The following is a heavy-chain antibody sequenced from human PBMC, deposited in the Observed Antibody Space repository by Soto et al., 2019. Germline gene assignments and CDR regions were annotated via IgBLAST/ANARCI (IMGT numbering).Heavy chain of an antibody. D-gene: IGHD3-10*01. J-gene: IGHJ4*02. CDR2: IYYSGST. Sequence: SETLSLTCTVSGGSISSYYWSWIRQPPGKGLEWIGYIYYSGSTNYNPSLKSRVTISVDTSKNQFSLKLSSVTAADTAVYYCASSRGMGRQLLWFGELSFDYWGQGTLVTVS. CDR3: ASSRGMGRQLLWFGELSFDY. CDR1: GGSISSYY. V-gene: IGHV4-59*01.